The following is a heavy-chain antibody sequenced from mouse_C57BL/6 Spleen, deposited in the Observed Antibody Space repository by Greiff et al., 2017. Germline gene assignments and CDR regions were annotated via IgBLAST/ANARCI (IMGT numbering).Heavy chain of an antibody. CDR3: ARLRDDYGFDY. D-gene: IGHD1-1*01. J-gene: IGHJ2*01. CDR1: GYTFTSYW. CDR2: IDPSDSYT. Sequence: QVQLQQPGAELVMPGASVKLSCKASGYTFTSYWMHWVKQRPGQGLEWIGEIDPSDSYTNYNQKFKGKSTLTVDKSSSTAYMQLSSLTSEDSAVYYCARLRDDYGFDYWGQGTTLTVSS. V-gene: IGHV1-69*01.